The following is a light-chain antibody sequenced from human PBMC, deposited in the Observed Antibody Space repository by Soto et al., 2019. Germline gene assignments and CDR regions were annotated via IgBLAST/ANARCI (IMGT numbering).Light chain of an antibody. CDR3: QQYNNWPPLST. Sequence: EIVMTQSPATLSVSRGERATLSCRASQRVSSNLDWYQQKPGQAPRLLIYGASIRSTGIPARFSGSGAWTEFPLTISRRRAEDFAVYSCQQYNNWPPLSTFGQGTKLEIK. V-gene: IGKV3D-15*01. J-gene: IGKJ2*01. CDR1: QRVSSN. CDR2: GAS.